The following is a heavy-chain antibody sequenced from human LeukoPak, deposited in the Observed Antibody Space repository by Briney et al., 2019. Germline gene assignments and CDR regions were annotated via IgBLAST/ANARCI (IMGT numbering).Heavy chain of an antibody. Sequence: GGSLRLSCAASGFTFSSYGMHWVRQAPGKGLEWVSFISTSSSYIYYADSVKSRFTISRDNAKNSLFLQMNSLRAEDTAVYYCARYYYGSGSYYKIFGYYYYMDVWGKGTTVTISS. D-gene: IGHD3-10*01. CDR2: ISTSSSYI. CDR3: ARYYYGSGSYYKIFGYYYYMDV. CDR1: GFTFSSYG. J-gene: IGHJ6*03. V-gene: IGHV3-21*01.